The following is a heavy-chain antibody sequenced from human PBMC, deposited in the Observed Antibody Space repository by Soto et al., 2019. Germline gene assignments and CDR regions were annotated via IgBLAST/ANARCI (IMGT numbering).Heavy chain of an antibody. D-gene: IGHD2-2*01. CDR2: MFHSGST. J-gene: IGHJ5*02. Sequence: SETLSLTCTVSGYFISSGYYWGWIRQPPGKGLEWIGSMFHSGSTHYNPSLKSRVTMSVDTSKNQFSLRLSSVTASDTAVYYCARGHIVVVPAVGWLDPWGQGTLVTVSS. V-gene: IGHV4-38-2*02. CDR3: ARGHIVVVPAVGWLDP. CDR1: GYFISSGYY.